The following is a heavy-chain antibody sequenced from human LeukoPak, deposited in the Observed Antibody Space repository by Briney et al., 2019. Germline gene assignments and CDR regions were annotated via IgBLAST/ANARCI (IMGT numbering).Heavy chain of an antibody. Sequence: GGSLRLSCAASGFTFSSYAMSWVRQAPGKGLEWVSAISGSGGSTYYADSVKGRFTIPRDNSKNTLYLQMNSLRAEDTAVYYCAKHSLPYDSSGFFDYWGQGTLVTVSS. CDR3: AKHSLPYDSSGFFDY. D-gene: IGHD3-22*01. J-gene: IGHJ4*02. CDR1: GFTFSSYA. CDR2: ISGSGGST. V-gene: IGHV3-23*01.